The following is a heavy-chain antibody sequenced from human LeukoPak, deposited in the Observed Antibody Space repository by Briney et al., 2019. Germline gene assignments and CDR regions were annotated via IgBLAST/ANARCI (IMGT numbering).Heavy chain of an antibody. D-gene: IGHD1-26*01. J-gene: IGHJ4*02. CDR3: ARRKWEPRNRARPSGPTTFDY. Sequence: ASVKVSCKASGYTFTSYDINWVRQATGQGLEWMGWMNPNSGNTGYAQKFQGRVTMTRNTSISTAYMELSSLRSEDTAVYYCARRKWEPRNRARPSGPTTFDYWGQGTLVTVSS. CDR1: GYTFTSYD. CDR2: MNPNSGNT. V-gene: IGHV1-8*01.